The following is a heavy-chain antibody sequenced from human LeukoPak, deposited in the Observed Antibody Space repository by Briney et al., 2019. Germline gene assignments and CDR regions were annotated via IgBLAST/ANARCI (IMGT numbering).Heavy chain of an antibody. D-gene: IGHD5-18*01. CDR2: INHSGST. CDR3: ARRIRGYSYDY. J-gene: IGHJ4*02. V-gene: IGHV4-34*01. CDR1: GGSFSGYY. Sequence: SETLSLTCAVYGGSFSGYYWSWIRQPPGKGLEWIGEINHSGSTNYNPSLKSRVTISVDTSKNQFSLKLSSVTAADTAVYYCARRIRGYSYDYWGQGTLVTVSS.